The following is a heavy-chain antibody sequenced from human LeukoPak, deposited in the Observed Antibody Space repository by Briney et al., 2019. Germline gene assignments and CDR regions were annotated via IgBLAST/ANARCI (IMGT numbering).Heavy chain of an antibody. CDR3: ARSRYSSGWYANYYFDF. CDR1: GFTVSSNY. CDR2: IYSGGST. D-gene: IGHD6-19*01. V-gene: IGHV3-53*01. Sequence: SGGSLRLSCAASGFTVSSNYMSWVRQAPGKGLEWVSVIYSGGSTYYADSVKGRFTISRDNSKNTLCLQMNSLRAEDTAVYYCARSRYSSGWYANYYFDFWGQGTLVTVSS. J-gene: IGHJ4*02.